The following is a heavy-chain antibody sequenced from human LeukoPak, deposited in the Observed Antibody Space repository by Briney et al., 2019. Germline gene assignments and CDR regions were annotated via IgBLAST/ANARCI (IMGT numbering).Heavy chain of an antibody. CDR1: GGSFSGYY. CDR3: ARGHVSSSRSLRF. J-gene: IGHJ4*02. D-gene: IGHD6-6*01. CDR2: INHSGST. Sequence: SETLSLTCAVYGGSFSGYYWSWIRQPPGKGLEWIGEINHSGSTNYNPSLKSRVTISVDTSKNQFSLKLSSVTAADTAVYYCARGHVSSSRSLRFWGQETLVTVSS. V-gene: IGHV4-34*01.